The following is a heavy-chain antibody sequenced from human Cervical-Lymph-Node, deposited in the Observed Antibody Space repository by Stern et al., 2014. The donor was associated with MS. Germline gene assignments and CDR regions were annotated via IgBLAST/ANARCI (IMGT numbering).Heavy chain of an antibody. CDR2: IYPGASDA. Sequence: MQLVQSGAEVRKPGESLTLSCKVSGYSFANFWIGWVRQAPGKGLEWMGTIYPGASDARYSPSFQGQVTLPADESISTAYLQWSSLKASDTGIYYCAMRGLGYDGADHWGQGALVTVSS. CDR3: AMRGLGYDGADH. J-gene: IGHJ4*02. CDR1: GYSFANFW. V-gene: IGHV5-51*03. D-gene: IGHD3-16*01.